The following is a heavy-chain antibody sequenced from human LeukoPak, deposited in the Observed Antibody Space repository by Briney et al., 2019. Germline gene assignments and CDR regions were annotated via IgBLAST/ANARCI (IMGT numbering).Heavy chain of an antibody. D-gene: IGHD3-16*01. CDR2: IRSKANSYAT. J-gene: IGHJ4*02. V-gene: IGHV3-73*01. CDR1: GFTISGSA. Sequence: PGGSLRLSCAASGFTISGSAMHWVRQASGKGLEWVGRIRSKANSYATAYAASVKGRFTISRDDSKNTAYLQMNSLKTEDTAVYYCTSRGGNFYFDYWGQGTLVTVSS. CDR3: TSRGGNFYFDY.